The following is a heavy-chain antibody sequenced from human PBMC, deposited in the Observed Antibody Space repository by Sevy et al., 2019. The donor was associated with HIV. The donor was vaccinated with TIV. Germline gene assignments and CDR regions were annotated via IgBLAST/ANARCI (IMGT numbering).Heavy chain of an antibody. CDR1: GFTFSSYG. CDR2: IRYDGSNK. Sequence: GGSLRLSCAASGFTFSSYGMHWVRQAPGKGLEWVAFIRYDGSNKYYADSVKGRFTTSRDNSKNTLYLQMNSLRAEDTAVYYCAKALWFSQGGYYYYGMDVWGQGTTVTVSS. CDR3: AKALWFSQGGYYYYGMDV. J-gene: IGHJ6*02. D-gene: IGHD3-10*01. V-gene: IGHV3-30*02.